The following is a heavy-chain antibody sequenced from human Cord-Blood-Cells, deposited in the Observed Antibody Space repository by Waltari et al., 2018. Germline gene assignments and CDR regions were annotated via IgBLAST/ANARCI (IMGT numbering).Heavy chain of an antibody. CDR2: IIPILGIA. D-gene: IGHD3-22*01. J-gene: IGHJ4*02. V-gene: IGHV1-69*10. CDR1: GGTFSSYA. CDR3: ATNPLQYYYDSSGYYFDY. Sequence: QVQLVQSGAEVKKPGSSVKVSCKASGGTFSSYAISWVRQAPGQGLEWMGGIIPILGIANYAQKFKGRVTITADKSTSTAYMELSSLRSEDTAVYYCATNPLQYYYDSSGYYFDYWGQGTLVTVSS.